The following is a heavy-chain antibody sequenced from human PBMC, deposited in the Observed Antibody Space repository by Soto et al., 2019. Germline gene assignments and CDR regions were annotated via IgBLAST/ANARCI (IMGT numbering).Heavy chain of an antibody. CDR2: IYYSGST. Sequence: QVQLQESGPGLVKPSQTLSLTCTVSGGSINSDIYYWSWIRQHPGKGLEWIGYIYYSGSTYYNPSLKSRVTMSVDTFKNQFSLNLNSVTTADTAVYYCAGGPNVYYFDYWGQGSLVTVSS. D-gene: IGHD3-16*01. V-gene: IGHV4-31*03. CDR1: GGSINSDIYY. J-gene: IGHJ4*02. CDR3: AGGPNVYYFDY.